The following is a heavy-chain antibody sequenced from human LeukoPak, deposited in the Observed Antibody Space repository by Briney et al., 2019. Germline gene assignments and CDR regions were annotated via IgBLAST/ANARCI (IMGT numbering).Heavy chain of an antibody. J-gene: IGHJ4*02. CDR3: AKVSSGWSLDY. CDR1: GFTFSSYA. CDR2: LSGSDGTT. V-gene: IGHV3-23*01. D-gene: IGHD6-19*01. Sequence: GGSLRLSCATSGFTFSSYAMSWLRQGPGKGLEWVSSLSGSDGTTYYADSVKGRFTISRDNSKNTLYLQMSSLRGEDTAVYYCAKVSSGWSLDYWGQGTLVTVSS.